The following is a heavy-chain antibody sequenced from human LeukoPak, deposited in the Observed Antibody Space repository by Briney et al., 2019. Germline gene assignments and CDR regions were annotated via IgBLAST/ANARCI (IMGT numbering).Heavy chain of an antibody. Sequence: SETLSLTCAVYGGSFSGYYWSWIRQPPGKGLEWIGEINHSGSTNYNPSLKSRVTISVDTSKNQFSLKLSSVTAADTAVYYCASVYGAYYYYYMDVWGKGTTVTVSS. CDR2: INHSGST. CDR1: GGSFSGYY. V-gene: IGHV4-34*01. D-gene: IGHD3-10*02. J-gene: IGHJ6*03. CDR3: ASVYGAYYYYYMDV.